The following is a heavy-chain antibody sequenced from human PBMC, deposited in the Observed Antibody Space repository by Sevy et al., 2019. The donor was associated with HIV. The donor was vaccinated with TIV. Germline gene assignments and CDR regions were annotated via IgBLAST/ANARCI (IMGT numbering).Heavy chain of an antibody. J-gene: IGHJ6*02. Sequence: GGSLRLSCAASGSTFSSYAMNWVRQAPGKGLEWVAVISYDGINQYYADSVKGRFTISRDNSKNTLYLQMKSLTAEDTAVYYCARDYSYGSRSDPWYYYYGMDVWGQGTTVTVSS. V-gene: IGHV3-30-3*01. CDR2: ISYDGINQ. D-gene: IGHD3-10*01. CDR3: ARDYSYGSRSDPWYYYYGMDV. CDR1: GSTFSSYA.